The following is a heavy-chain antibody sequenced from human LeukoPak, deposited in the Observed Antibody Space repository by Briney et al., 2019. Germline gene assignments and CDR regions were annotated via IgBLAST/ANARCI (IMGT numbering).Heavy chain of an antibody. Sequence: SETLSLTCTVSGGSISSYYWSWIRQSPGKGLEGIGYIYYSGSTNYNPSLMSRVTISVDTSKNQFSLKLRSVTAADTAVYYCARGATWYHPWGQGTRVIVSS. CDR2: IYYSGST. V-gene: IGHV4-59*01. J-gene: IGHJ5*02. CDR3: ARGATWYHP. D-gene: IGHD6-13*01. CDR1: GGSISSYY.